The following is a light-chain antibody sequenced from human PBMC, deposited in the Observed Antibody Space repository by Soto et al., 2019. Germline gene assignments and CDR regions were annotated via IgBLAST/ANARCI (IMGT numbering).Light chain of an antibody. CDR3: LLYYGGGHWV. CDR1: TGAVTSGYY. Sequence: QAVVTQEPSLTVSPGGTVTLTCAPSTGAVTSGYYPNWFQQKPGQAPRALIYSISNKYSWTPARFSGSLLGGKAALTVSGVQPEDEAEYYCLLYYGGGHWVFGGGTKLTVL. CDR2: SIS. J-gene: IGLJ3*02. V-gene: IGLV7-43*01.